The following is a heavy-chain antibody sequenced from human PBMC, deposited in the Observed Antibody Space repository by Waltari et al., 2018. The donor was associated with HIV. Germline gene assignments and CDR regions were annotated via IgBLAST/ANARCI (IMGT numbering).Heavy chain of an antibody. D-gene: IGHD3-10*01. CDR3: ATGVRYYGP. V-gene: IGHV3-53*01. CDR2: IYPDDTT. CDR1: NFSVSGMQ. Sequence: AESGGRLIQAGGSLGLSCAASNFSVSGMQVTWIRQAPGGSLEWVAVIYPDDTTHYADSVSGRFTISRAKSRTTVLLLMNGLFVDDTATYFCATGVRYYGPWGQGTRVTVSS. J-gene: IGHJ5*02.